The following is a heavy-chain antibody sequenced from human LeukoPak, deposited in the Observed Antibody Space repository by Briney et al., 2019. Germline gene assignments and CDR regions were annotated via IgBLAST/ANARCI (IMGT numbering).Heavy chain of an antibody. J-gene: IGHJ6*03. CDR1: GYSFTSYW. D-gene: IGHD5-18*01. CDR2: IEPSDSYT. CDR3: ARTPKGGYPSDV. Sequence: GESLKISCKGSGYSFTSYWISWVRQMPGKGLEWMGRIEPSDSYTNYSPSFQGHVTISADKSINTAYLQWSSLKASDTAMYYCARTPKGGYPSDVWGKGTTVTVSS. V-gene: IGHV5-10-1*01.